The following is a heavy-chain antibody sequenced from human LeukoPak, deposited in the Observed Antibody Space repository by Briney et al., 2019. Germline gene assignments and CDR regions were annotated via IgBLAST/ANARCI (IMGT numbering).Heavy chain of an antibody. Sequence: GASVKVSCKASGYTFTGYYMHWVRQAPGQGLEWMGWINPNSGGTNYAQKFQGRVTMTRDTSISTAYMELSRLRSDDTAVYYCARSPLESRGDGYNLLDYWGQGTLVTVSS. CDR1: GYTFTGYY. CDR3: ARSPLESRGDGYNLLDY. V-gene: IGHV1-2*02. J-gene: IGHJ4*02. CDR2: INPNSGGT. D-gene: IGHD5-24*01.